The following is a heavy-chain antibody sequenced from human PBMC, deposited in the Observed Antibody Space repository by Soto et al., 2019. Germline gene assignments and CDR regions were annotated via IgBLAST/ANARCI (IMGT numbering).Heavy chain of an antibody. CDR1: GDSISNSRFY. Sequence: SETLSLTCSVSGDSISNSRFYWAWIRQPPGEGLEWIGSIYHTGNAYYKQSLKSQVNKFVDTSKNQFSLKLTSVTSADTALYYCARDYFDSSDYTTNWFDPWGQGTLVTVS. CDR3: ARDYFDSSDYTTNWFDP. V-gene: IGHV4-39*01. D-gene: IGHD3-22*01. CDR2: IYHTGNA. J-gene: IGHJ5*02.